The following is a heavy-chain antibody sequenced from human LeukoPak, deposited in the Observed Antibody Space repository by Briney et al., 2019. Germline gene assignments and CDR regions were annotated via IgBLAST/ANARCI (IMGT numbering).Heavy chain of an antibody. D-gene: IGHD6-19*01. J-gene: IGHJ4*02. CDR2: ISYDGSNK. Sequence: GGSLRLSCAASGFTFSSYGMHWVRQAPGKGLEWVAVISYDGSNKYYADSVKGRFTISRDNSKNTLYLQMNSLRAEDKAVYYCAKDPDAWPIAVAGPPTDYWGQGTLVTVSS. V-gene: IGHV3-30*18. CDR1: GFTFSSYG. CDR3: AKDPDAWPIAVAGPPTDY.